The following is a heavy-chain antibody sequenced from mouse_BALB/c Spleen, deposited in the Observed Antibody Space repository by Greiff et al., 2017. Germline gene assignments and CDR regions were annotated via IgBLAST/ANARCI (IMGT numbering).Heavy chain of an antibody. CDR3: ARHYYGSSSYYFDY. D-gene: IGHD1-1*01. CDR1: GFTFSSYT. J-gene: IGHJ2*01. CDR2: ISNGGGST. V-gene: IGHV5-12-2*01. Sequence: DVHLVESGGGLVKPGGSLKLSCAASGFTFSSYTMSWVRQTPEKRLEWVAYISNGGGSTYYPDTVKGRFTISRDNAKNTLYLQMSSLKSEDTAMYYCARHYYGSSSYYFDYWGQGTTLTVSS.